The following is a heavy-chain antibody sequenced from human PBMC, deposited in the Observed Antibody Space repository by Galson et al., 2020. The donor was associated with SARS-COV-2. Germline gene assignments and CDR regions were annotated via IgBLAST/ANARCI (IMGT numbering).Heavy chain of an antibody. CDR2: IYSSGST. CDR3: ARDSRTRSGSYSFEY. D-gene: IGHD1-26*01. V-gene: IGHV4-4*07. CDR1: GGSISTYY. Sequence: SETMSLTCIVSGGSISTYYWSWIRQPAGKGLEWIGRIYSSGSTNYNPSLKSRVTMSVDTSKKQFSLKLSSVTAADTAVYYCARDSRTRSGSYSFEYWGQGTLVTVSS. J-gene: IGHJ4*02.